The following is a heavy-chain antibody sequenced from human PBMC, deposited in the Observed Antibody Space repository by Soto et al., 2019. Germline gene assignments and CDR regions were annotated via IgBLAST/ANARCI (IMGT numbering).Heavy chain of an antibody. V-gene: IGHV4-59*01. CDR1: GGSISSYY. J-gene: IGHJ5*02. Sequence: SETLSLTCTVSGGSISSYYWSWIRQPPGKGLEWIGYIYYSGSTNYNPSLKSRVTISVDTSKNQFSLKLSSVTAADTAVYYCARDQSRSSRGGTWFEPWGQGTLVTVSS. CDR3: ARDQSRSSRGGTWFEP. CDR2: IYYSGST. D-gene: IGHD6-6*01.